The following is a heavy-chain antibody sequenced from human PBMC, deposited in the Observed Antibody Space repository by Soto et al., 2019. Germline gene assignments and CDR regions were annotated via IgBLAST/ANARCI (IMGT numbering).Heavy chain of an antibody. J-gene: IGHJ5*02. V-gene: IGHV1-24*01. Sequence: GASVKVSCKVSGYTLTELSMHWVRQAPGKGLEWMGGFDPEDGETIYAQKFQGRVTMAEDTSTDTAYMELSSLRSEDTAVYYCATAGYYYGSGSYFPWGQGTLVTVSS. CDR1: GYTLTELS. CDR3: ATAGYYYGSGSYFP. D-gene: IGHD3-10*01. CDR2: FDPEDGET.